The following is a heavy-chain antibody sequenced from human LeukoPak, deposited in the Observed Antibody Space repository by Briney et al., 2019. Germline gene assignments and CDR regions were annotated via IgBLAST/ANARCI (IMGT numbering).Heavy chain of an antibody. Sequence: PSETLSLTCTVSGGSISSYYWSWIRQPPGKGLEWIGYIYYSGSTNYNPSLKSRVTISVDTSKNQFSLKLSSVTAADTAVYYCARDNPDSSGWYQIDYWGQGTLVTVSS. CDR3: ARDNPDSSGWYQIDY. J-gene: IGHJ4*02. D-gene: IGHD6-19*01. CDR2: IYYSGST. CDR1: GGSISSYY. V-gene: IGHV4-59*01.